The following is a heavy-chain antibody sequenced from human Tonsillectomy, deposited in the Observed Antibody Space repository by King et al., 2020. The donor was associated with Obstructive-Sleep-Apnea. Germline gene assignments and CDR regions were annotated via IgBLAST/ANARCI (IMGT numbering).Heavy chain of an antibody. CDR2: IYYIGST. D-gene: IGHD2-2*01. CDR3: AREGDIVVVPAANMDV. CDR1: GGSISSSSYY. V-gene: IGHV4-39*07. Sequence: LQLQESGPGLVKPSETLSLTCTVSGGSISSSSYYWGWIRQPPGKGLEWIGSIYYIGSTYYNPSLKSRVTISVDTSTNQFSLKLSSVTAADTAVYYCAREGDIVVVPAANMDVWGQGTTVTVSS. J-gene: IGHJ6*02.